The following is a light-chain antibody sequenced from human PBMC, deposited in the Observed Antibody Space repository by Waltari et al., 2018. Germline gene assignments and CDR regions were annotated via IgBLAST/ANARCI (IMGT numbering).Light chain of an antibody. CDR3: CSYAGSSPSVV. Sequence: QSALTQPASVSGSPGQSITISCTGTSSDVGSYNLVSWYQHHPGKAPKVMIYDGSERPSGVSNRFSGSKSGNTASLTISGLQAEDEADYYCCSYAGSSPSVVFGGGTKLTVL. CDR2: DGS. CDR1: SSDVGSYNL. J-gene: IGLJ2*01. V-gene: IGLV2-23*01.